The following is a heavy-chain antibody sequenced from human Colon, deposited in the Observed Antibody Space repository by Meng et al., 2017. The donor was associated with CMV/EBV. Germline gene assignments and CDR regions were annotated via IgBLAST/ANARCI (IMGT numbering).Heavy chain of an antibody. J-gene: IGHJ6*02. D-gene: IGHD2-8*01. Sequence: ASVKVSCKASGYTFTNYGINWVRQAPGQGLEWMGWINTDNAKTNYAQRFQGRVTMTTDTFTSTAYMELRSLRSDDTAVYYCARDRRNNVGMDVWGQGTTVTVSS. CDR1: GYTFTNYG. V-gene: IGHV1-18*01. CDR3: ARDRRNNVGMDV. CDR2: INTDNAKT.